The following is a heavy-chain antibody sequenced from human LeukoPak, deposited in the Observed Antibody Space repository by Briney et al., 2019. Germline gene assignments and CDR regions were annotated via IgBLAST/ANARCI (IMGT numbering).Heavy chain of an antibody. CDR3: ARDGGYSNYASYYGMDV. CDR1: GYTFTGYY. D-gene: IGHD4-11*01. V-gene: IGHV1-2*02. Sequence: ASVKVSCKASGYTFTGYYMHWVRQAPGQGLEWMGWISPNSGGTNYAQKFQGRVTMTRDTSISTAYMELSRLRSDDTAVYYCARDGGYSNYASYYGMDVWGQGTTVTVSS. J-gene: IGHJ6*02. CDR2: ISPNSGGT.